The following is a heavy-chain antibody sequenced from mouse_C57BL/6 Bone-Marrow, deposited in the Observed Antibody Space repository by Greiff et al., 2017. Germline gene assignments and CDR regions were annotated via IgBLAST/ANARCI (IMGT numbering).Heavy chain of an antibody. J-gene: IGHJ2*01. CDR1: GYTFTSYW. Sequence: QVQLKQPGAELVRPGSSVKLSCKASGYTFTSYWMHWVKQRPIQGLEWIGNIDPSDSETHYNQKFKDKATLTVEKSSSTAYMQLSSLTSEDSAVYYCAREGGYDADYWGQGTTLTVSS. CDR3: AREGGYDADY. CDR2: IDPSDSET. V-gene: IGHV1-52*01. D-gene: IGHD2-2*01.